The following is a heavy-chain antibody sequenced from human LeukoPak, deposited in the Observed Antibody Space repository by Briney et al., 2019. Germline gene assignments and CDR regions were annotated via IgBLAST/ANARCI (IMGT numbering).Heavy chain of an antibody. J-gene: IGHJ4*02. D-gene: IGHD6-13*01. V-gene: IGHV3-74*01. CDR2: INSDGSRT. Sequence: GGSLRLSCAASGFTFSSYWMHWVRQAPGKGLVWVSRINSDGSRTTYADSVKGRFTIPRDNAKNSLYLQMNSLRAEDTAVYYCARVKWLSAAGTEGNFDYWGQGTLVTVSS. CDR3: ARVKWLSAAGTEGNFDY. CDR1: GFTFSSYW.